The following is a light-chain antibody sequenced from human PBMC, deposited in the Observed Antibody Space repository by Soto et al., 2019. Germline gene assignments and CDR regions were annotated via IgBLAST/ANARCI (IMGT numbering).Light chain of an antibody. J-gene: IGKJ2*01. CDR2: GAS. Sequence: EIVMTQSPATLSVSPGERATLSCRASQSVSSNLAWYQQKAGQPPRLLIYGASTRATGIPVRFSGSGSGTEFTLTISSLQSGDVAVYYCQQYNNWPIYTFGQGTKLEIK. CDR3: QQYNNWPIYT. CDR1: QSVSSN. V-gene: IGKV3-15*01.